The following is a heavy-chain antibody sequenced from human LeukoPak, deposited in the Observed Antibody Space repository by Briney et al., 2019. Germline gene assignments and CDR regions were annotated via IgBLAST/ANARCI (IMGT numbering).Heavy chain of an antibody. CDR1: GFTFSSYE. CDR2: ISSSGSTI. V-gene: IGHV3-48*03. D-gene: IGHD3-9*01. J-gene: IGHJ3*02. CDR3: AREPPPEDDILTGYYEDAFDI. Sequence: GSLRLSCAASGFTFSSYEMNWVRQAPGKGLEWVSYISSSGSTIYYADSVKGRFTISRDNAKNSLYLQMNSLRAEDMAVYYCAREPPPEDDILTGYYEDAFDIWGQGTMVTVSS.